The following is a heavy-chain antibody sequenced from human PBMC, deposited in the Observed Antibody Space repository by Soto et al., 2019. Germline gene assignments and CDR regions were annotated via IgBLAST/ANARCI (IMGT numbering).Heavy chain of an antibody. Sequence: QVQLQQWGAGLLKPSETLSLTCAVYGGSFSGYYWSWIHQPPGKGLEWIGEINHSGSTNYNPSLKSRVTISVDTSKNQFSLKLSSVTAADTAVYYCARGFRRVRYSYGYSSYFDYWGQGTLVTVSS. V-gene: IGHV4-34*01. CDR2: INHSGST. CDR3: ARGFRRVRYSYGYSSYFDY. CDR1: GGSFSGYY. J-gene: IGHJ4*02. D-gene: IGHD5-18*01.